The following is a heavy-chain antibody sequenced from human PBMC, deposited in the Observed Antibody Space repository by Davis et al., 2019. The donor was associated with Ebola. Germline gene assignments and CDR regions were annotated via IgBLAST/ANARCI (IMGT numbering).Heavy chain of an antibody. CDR3: ARVGGIKGDV. V-gene: IGHV3-21*01. CDR2: ISSSSSYI. Sequence: GESLKISCAASGFTFSDYYMNWVRQAPGKGLEWVSSISSSSSYIYYADSVKGRFTISRDNAKNSLYLQMNSLRAEDTAVYYCARVGGIKGDVWGQGTTVTVSS. D-gene: IGHD3-10*01. CDR1: GFTFSDYY. J-gene: IGHJ6*02.